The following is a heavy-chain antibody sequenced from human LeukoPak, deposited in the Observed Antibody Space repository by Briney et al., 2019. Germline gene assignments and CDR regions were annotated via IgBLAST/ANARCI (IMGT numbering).Heavy chain of an antibody. CDR3: VTAVTGTPY. V-gene: IGHV3-74*01. D-gene: IGHD6-19*01. Sequence: GGSLRLSCAASGFTFSSYAMSWVRQAPGKGLVWVSGINSDGSSTSYADSVKGRFTISRGNAKNTLDLQMNSLRAEDTAVYYCVTAVTGTPYWGQGTLVTVSS. CDR1: GFTFSSYA. CDR2: INSDGSST. J-gene: IGHJ4*02.